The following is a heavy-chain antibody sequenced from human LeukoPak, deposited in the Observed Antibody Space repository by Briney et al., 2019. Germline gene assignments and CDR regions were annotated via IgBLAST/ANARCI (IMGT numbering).Heavy chain of an antibody. CDR1: GFTFSSDA. J-gene: IGHJ4*02. Sequence: GGSLRLSCAASGFTFSSDALTWVRQPPGKGLEWVSVIYSGGSTYYADSVKGRFTISRDNSKNTLYLQMNSLRAEDTAVYYCARAPEDWGPFGYWGQGTLVTVSS. CDR2: IYSGGST. CDR3: ARAPEDWGPFGY. D-gene: IGHD7-27*01. V-gene: IGHV3-66*01.